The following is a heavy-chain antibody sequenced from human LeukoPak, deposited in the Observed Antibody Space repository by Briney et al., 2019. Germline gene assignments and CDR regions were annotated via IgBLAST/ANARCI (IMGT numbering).Heavy chain of an antibody. CDR1: GYTFTGYY. D-gene: IGHD6-6*01. V-gene: IGHV1-2*02. Sequence: ASVKVSCKASGYTFTGYYMHWVRQAPGQGLEWMGWINPNSGGTNYAQKFQGRVTITRDTSISTAYMELSRLRSDDTAVYYCARVRSSSSHSAEYFQHWGQGTLVTVSS. CDR2: INPNSGGT. CDR3: ARVRSSSSHSAEYFQH. J-gene: IGHJ1*01.